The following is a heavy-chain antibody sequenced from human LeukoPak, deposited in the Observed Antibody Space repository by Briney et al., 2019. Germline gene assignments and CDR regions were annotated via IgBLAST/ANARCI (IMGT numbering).Heavy chain of an antibody. J-gene: IGHJ4*02. D-gene: IGHD3-22*01. Sequence: SETLSLTCTVSGGSISSYYWSWIRQPPGKGLEWIGYIYYSGSTDYNPSLKSRVTISVDTSKNQFSLKLSSVTAADTAVYYCARGSTYYYDSSGYSLDYWGQGTLVTVSS. CDR1: GGSISSYY. CDR3: ARGSTYYYDSSGYSLDY. V-gene: IGHV4-59*08. CDR2: IYYSGST.